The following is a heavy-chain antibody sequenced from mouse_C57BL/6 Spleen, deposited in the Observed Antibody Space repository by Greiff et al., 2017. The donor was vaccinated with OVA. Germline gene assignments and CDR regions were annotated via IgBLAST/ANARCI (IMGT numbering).Heavy chain of an antibody. D-gene: IGHD2-2*01. Sequence: QVQLQQPGAELVRPGSSVKLSCKASGYTFTSYRMHWVKQRPIQGLEWIGNIDPSDSETHYNQKFKDKATLTVDKSSSTAYMQLSSLTSEDSAVYYCARGGYDGGGFDYWGQGTTLTVSS. CDR3: ARGGYDGGGFDY. J-gene: IGHJ2*01. V-gene: IGHV1-52*01. CDR1: GYTFTSYR. CDR2: IDPSDSET.